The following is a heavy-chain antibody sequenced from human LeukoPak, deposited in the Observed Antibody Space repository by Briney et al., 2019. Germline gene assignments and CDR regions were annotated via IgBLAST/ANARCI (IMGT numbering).Heavy chain of an antibody. J-gene: IGHJ4*02. CDR1: GYTFSSYG. CDR3: ARERGKWIDY. CDR2: MSAYNGDT. V-gene: IGHV1-18*01. Sequence: ASVKVSCKAPGYTFSSYGISWVRQAPGQGLEWMGWMSAYNGDTNYAQKLQDRVTMTIDTSTSTAYMDLTSLRSDDTAVYYCARERGKWIDYWGQGTLVTVSS. D-gene: IGHD3-16*01.